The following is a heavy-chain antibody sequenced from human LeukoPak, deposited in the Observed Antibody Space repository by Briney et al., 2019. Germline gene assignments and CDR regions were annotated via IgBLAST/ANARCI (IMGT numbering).Heavy chain of an antibody. CDR3: ARDAKDAYYDFWSGSKYGMDV. V-gene: IGHV3-74*01. CDR2: INSDGSST. D-gene: IGHD3-3*01. CDR1: GFTFSSYW. Sequence: PGGSLRLSCAASGFTFSSYWMHWVRQAPGEGLVWVSRINSDGSSTSYADSVKGRFTISRDNAKNTLYLQMNSLRAEDTAVYYCARDAKDAYYDFWSGSKYGMDVWGQGTTVTVSS. J-gene: IGHJ6*02.